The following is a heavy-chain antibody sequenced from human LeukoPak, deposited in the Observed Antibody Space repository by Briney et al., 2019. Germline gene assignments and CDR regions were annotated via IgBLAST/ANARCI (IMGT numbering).Heavy chain of an antibody. CDR2: INQDGSEK. CDR1: GFTFSNYG. Sequence: GGSLRLSCTASGFTFSNYGMHWVRQAPGEGLEWVATINQDGSEKYYVDAVRGRFTISRDNTKNSLYLQMTSLRADDTAVYYCASNVPHFNWGQGTLVTVSS. CDR3: ASNVPHFN. V-gene: IGHV3-7*01. D-gene: IGHD2-2*01. J-gene: IGHJ4*02.